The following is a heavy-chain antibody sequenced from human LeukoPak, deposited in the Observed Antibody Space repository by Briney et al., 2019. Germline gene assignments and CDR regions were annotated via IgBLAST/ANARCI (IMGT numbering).Heavy chain of an antibody. Sequence: PGGSLRLSCAASGSTFSTYSMNWVRQAPGKGLEWVAYISSSSGTIYYADSVKGRFTSSRDNAKNSLFLQMNSLRDEDTAVYYCAREVENSSGFNWFDPWGQGTLVTVSS. CDR2: ISSSSGTI. D-gene: IGHD6-19*01. J-gene: IGHJ5*02. V-gene: IGHV3-48*02. CDR1: GSTFSTYS. CDR3: AREVENSSGFNWFDP.